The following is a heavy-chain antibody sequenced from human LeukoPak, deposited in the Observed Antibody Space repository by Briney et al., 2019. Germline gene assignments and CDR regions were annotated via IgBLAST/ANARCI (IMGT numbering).Heavy chain of an antibody. J-gene: IGHJ4*02. CDR3: ARNYDSSGYYLGDY. D-gene: IGHD3-22*01. CDR1: GFTFSSYA. Sequence: GGSLRLSCAASGFTFSSYAMHWVRQAPGKGLEWVAVISYDGSNKYYADSVKGRFTISRDNSKNTLYLHMNSLRAEDTAVYYCARNYDSSGYYLGDYWGQGTLVTVSS. CDR2: ISYDGSNK. V-gene: IGHV3-30-3*01.